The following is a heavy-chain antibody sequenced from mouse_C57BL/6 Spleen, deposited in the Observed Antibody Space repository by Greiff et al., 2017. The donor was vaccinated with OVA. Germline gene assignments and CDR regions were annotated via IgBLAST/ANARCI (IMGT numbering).Heavy chain of an antibody. J-gene: IGHJ4*01. CDR1: GYTFTSYG. CDR2: IYPRSGNT. V-gene: IGHV1-81*01. CDR3: ASRYDDYHCALDY. D-gene: IGHD2-3*01. Sequence: QVQLQQSGAELARPGASVKLSCKASGYTFTSYGISWVKQRTGQGLEWIGEIYPRSGNTYYNEKFKGKATLTADKSSSTAYLELRSLTSEDSAVYFYASRYDDYHCALDYWGQGTSVTVSS.